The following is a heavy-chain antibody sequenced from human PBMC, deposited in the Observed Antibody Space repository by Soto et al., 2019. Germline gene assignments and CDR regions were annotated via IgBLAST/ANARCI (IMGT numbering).Heavy chain of an antibody. V-gene: IGHV4-4*02. CDR3: ARVSGSYYYGMDV. D-gene: IGHD1-26*01. CDR2: IYHSGST. CDR1: GGSISSSNW. Sequence: VQLQESGPGLVKPSGTLSLTCAVSGGSISSSNWWSWVRQPPGKGLEWIGEIYHSGSTNYNPSLKSRGTISVDKSKTQLALKLSSVTAAATAVYYCARVSGSYYYGMDVWGQGTTVTGYS. J-gene: IGHJ6*02.